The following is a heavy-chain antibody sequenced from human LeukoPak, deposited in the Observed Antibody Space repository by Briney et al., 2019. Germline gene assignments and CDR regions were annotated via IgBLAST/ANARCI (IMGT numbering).Heavy chain of an antibody. V-gene: IGHV3-48*03. J-gene: IGHJ4*02. Sequence: GGSLRLSCAASGFTFSSYEMNWVRQAPGKGLEWVSYIRGSGNTLYHADSMQGRFTISRDNAKNSLYLQMNSLRAEDTAVYYCARTISSHDSGAYDYWGQGTLVTVSS. CDR1: GFTFSSYE. CDR2: IRGSGNTL. CDR3: ARTISSHDSGAYDY. D-gene: IGHD2-15*01.